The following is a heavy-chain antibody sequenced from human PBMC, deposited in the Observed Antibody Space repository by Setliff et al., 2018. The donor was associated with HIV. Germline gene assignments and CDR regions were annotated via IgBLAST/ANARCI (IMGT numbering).Heavy chain of an antibody. CDR3: ASRVYYYDSNNFLREEGFDP. Sequence: SETLSLTCTVSGGSASNSRYYWAWIRQPPGKGLEYIGSIHYNEKTYCNPSLKSRVTISIDTSKNQFSLNLTSVTAADTAVYYCASRVYYYDSNNFLREEGFDPWGQGTLGTVS. CDR2: IHYNEKT. D-gene: IGHD3-22*01. V-gene: IGHV4-39*01. CDR1: GGSASNSRYY. J-gene: IGHJ5*02.